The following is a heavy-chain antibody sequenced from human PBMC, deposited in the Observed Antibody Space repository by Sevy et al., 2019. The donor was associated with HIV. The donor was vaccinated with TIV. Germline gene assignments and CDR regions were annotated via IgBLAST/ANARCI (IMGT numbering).Heavy chain of an antibody. D-gene: IGHD5-12*01. CDR1: GFTFSSYG. CDR3: AKDLVAMVADNFDY. V-gene: IGHV3-30*02. Sequence: GGSLRLSCAASGFTFSSYGMHWVRQAPGKGLEWVAFIRYDGSNKYYADSVKGRFTISRDNSKNTLYLQMNSLRVEDTAVYYCAKDLVAMVADNFDYWGQGTLVTVSS. J-gene: IGHJ4*02. CDR2: IRYDGSNK.